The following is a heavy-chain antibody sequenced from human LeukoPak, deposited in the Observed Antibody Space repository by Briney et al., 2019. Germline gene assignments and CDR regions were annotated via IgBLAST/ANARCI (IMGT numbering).Heavy chain of an antibody. CDR2: ISAYNGNT. V-gene: IGHV1-18*01. D-gene: IGHD3-22*01. Sequence: ASVKVSCTASGYTFTRNGISWVRQTPGQGLEWMGWISAYNGNTDYAQKLQGRVTMTTDTSTSTAYMELRSLRSDDTAVYYCARLEPDYYDSSGYVDYWGQGTLVTVSS. J-gene: IGHJ4*02. CDR3: ARLEPDYYDSSGYVDY. CDR1: GYTFTRNG.